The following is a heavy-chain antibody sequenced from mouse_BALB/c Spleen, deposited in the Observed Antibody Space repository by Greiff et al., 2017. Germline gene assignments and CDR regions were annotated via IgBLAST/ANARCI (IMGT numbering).Heavy chain of an antibody. Sequence: EVQLQQSGPGLVKPSQSLSLTCTVTGYSITSDYAWNWIRQFPGNKLEWMGYISYSGSTSYNPSLKSRISITRDTSKNQFFLQLNSVTTEDTATYYCARNYGNYVDYAMDYWGQGTSVTVSS. V-gene: IGHV3-2*02. J-gene: IGHJ4*01. CDR3: ARNYGNYVDYAMDY. CDR1: GYSITSDYA. D-gene: IGHD2-1*01. CDR2: ISYSGST.